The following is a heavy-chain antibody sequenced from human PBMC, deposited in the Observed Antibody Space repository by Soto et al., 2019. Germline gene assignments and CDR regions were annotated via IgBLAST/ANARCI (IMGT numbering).Heavy chain of an antibody. V-gene: IGHV4-39*01. Sequence: QLQLQESGPGLVKPSETLSLTCTVSGGAVSSSSHYWGWIRQPPGKGLEWIGSIFYSGATYYNPSLKSRVTISVDTSKNQFSLKLSSVTAADTAVYYCARHGSDPERQLPVFYYFDYWGQGTLVTVSS. D-gene: IGHD6-6*01. CDR2: IFYSGAT. CDR1: GGAVSSSSHY. J-gene: IGHJ4*02. CDR3: ARHGSDPERQLPVFYYFDY.